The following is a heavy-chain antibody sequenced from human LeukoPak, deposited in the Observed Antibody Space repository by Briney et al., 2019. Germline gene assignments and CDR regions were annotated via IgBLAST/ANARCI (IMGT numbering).Heavy chain of an antibody. CDR1: GGSISSGGYY. D-gene: IGHD3-10*01. Sequence: SQTLSLTCTVSGGSISSGGYYWSWIRQHPGKGLEWIGYIYYSGSTYYTPSLKSRVTISVDTSKNQFSLKLSSVTAADTAVYYCARAPVRRGEDWGQGTLVTVSS. V-gene: IGHV4-31*03. CDR2: IYYSGST. CDR3: ARAPVRRGED. J-gene: IGHJ4*02.